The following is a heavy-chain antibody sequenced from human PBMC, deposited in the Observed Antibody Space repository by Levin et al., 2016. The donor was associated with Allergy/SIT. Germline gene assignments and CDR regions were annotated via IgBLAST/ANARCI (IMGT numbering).Heavy chain of an antibody. Sequence: KVSCKGSGYRFTDYWISWVRQMPGKGLEWMGRIDPRDSNTNYSPSFQGHVTISADKSISTAYLQWSSLKASDTAMYYCARHALGSSGWHYFDYWGQGTLVTVSS. CDR1: GYRFTDYW. V-gene: IGHV5-10-1*01. CDR3: ARHALGSSGWHYFDY. CDR2: IDPRDSNT. J-gene: IGHJ4*02. D-gene: IGHD6-19*01.